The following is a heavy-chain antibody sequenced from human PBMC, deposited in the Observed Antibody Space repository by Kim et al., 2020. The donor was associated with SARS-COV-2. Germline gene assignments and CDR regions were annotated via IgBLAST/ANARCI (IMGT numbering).Heavy chain of an antibody. CDR2: ISWNSGSI. CDR3: ARGDTAMVSPPFDY. Sequence: GGSLRLSCAASGFTFDDYAMHWVRQAPGKGLEWVSGISWNSGSIGYADSVKGRFTISRDNAKNSLYLQMNSLRAEDTALYYCARGDTAMVSPPFDYWGQGTLVTVSS. V-gene: IGHV3-9*01. J-gene: IGHJ4*02. D-gene: IGHD5-18*01. CDR1: GFTFDDYA.